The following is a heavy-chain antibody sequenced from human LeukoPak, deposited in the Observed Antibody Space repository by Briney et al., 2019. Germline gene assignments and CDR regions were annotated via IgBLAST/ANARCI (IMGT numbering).Heavy chain of an antibody. CDR1: GGSISSYY. J-gene: IGHJ6*02. Sequence: SETLSLTCSVSGGSISSYYWSWIRQPPGKGLEWIGYIYYSGSTNYNPSLKSRVTISVDTSKNQFSLKLSSVTAADTAVYYCAKERVRANWNQGWGFICHYGMDVWGQGTTVTVSS. D-gene: IGHD1-1*01. V-gene: IGHV4-59*01. CDR3: AKERVRANWNQGWGFICHYGMDV. CDR2: IYYSGST.